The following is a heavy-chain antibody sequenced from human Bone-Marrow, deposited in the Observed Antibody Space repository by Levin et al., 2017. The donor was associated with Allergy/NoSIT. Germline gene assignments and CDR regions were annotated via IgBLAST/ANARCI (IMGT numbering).Heavy chain of an antibody. V-gene: IGHV1-69*13. CDR1: GGTFSSYA. J-gene: IGHJ4*02. Sequence: SVKVSCKASGGTFSSYAISWVRQAPGQGLEWMGGIIPIFGTANYAQKFQGRVTITADESTSTAYMELSSLRSEDTAVYYCARHYVVVVAATRYYYDSSGAFDYWGQGTLVTVSS. CDR3: ARHYVVVVAATRYYYDSSGAFDY. CDR2: IIPIFGTA. D-gene: IGHD3-22*01.